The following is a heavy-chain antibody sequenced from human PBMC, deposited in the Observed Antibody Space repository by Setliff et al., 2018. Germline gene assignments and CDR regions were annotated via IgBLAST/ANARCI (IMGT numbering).Heavy chain of an antibody. V-gene: IGHV4-59*01. CDR2: TYYSGST. Sequence: SETLSLTCTVSGDSISSYYWSWIRQPPGKGLEWIGYTYYSGSTNYNPSLKSRVTMSVATFENHFSLKLNSLTAADTAVYYCARVTNWGLDLRFDLWGQGILVTVSS. CDR3: ARVTNWGLDLRFDL. J-gene: IGHJ5*02. D-gene: IGHD7-27*01. CDR1: GDSISSYY.